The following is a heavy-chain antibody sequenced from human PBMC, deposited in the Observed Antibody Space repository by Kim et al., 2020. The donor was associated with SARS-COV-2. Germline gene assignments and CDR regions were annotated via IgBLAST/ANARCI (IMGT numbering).Heavy chain of an antibody. D-gene: IGHD1-26*01. Sequence: SETLSLTCAVYGGSFSGYYWSWIRQPPGKGLEWIGEINHSGSTNYNPSLKSRVTISVDTSKNQFSLKLSSVTAADTAVYYCARGRSWARKSYYFDYWGQGTLVTVSS. J-gene: IGHJ4*02. CDR1: GGSFSGYY. CDR3: ARGRSWARKSYYFDY. CDR2: INHSGST. V-gene: IGHV4-34*01.